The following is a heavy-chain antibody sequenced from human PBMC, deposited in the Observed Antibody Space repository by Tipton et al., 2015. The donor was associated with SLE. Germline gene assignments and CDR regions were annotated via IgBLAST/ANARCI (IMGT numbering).Heavy chain of an antibody. Sequence: SLRLSCAASGFTFGNAWMSWVRQAPGKGLEWVANIKQDGSEKYYVDSVKGRFTISRDNAKNSLYLQMNSLRAEATAVYYCAREQYYDSLPDYWGQGTLVTVSS. D-gene: IGHD3-22*01. J-gene: IGHJ4*02. CDR2: IKQDGSEK. V-gene: IGHV3-7*01. CDR1: GFTFGNAW. CDR3: AREQYYDSLPDY.